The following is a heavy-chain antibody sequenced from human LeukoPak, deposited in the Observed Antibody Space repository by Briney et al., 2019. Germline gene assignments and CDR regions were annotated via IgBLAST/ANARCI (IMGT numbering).Heavy chain of an antibody. J-gene: IGHJ4*02. V-gene: IGHV3-30-3*01. CDR3: AREMSAGLRQIDY. Sequence: GGSLRLSCAASGFTFSSYAMHWVRQAPGKGLEWVAVISYDGSNKYYADSVKGRFTISRDNSKNTLYLQMNSLRAEDTAVYYCAREMSAGLRQIDYWGQGTLVTVSS. D-gene: IGHD2-8*01. CDR2: ISYDGSNK. CDR1: GFTFSSYA.